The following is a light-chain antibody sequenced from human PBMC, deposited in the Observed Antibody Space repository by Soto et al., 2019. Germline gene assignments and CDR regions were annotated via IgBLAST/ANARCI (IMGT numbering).Light chain of an antibody. Sequence: MVLTQSPGTLSLSPGERATLSCRASQSVSSSYLAWFQQKSGQAPRLLIYVASSRATGIPDRFSGSGSGTDFTLTISRLEPEDFAVYYCQQYGSYPVTFGRGTKV. V-gene: IGKV3-20*01. CDR1: QSVSSSY. CDR2: VAS. CDR3: QQYGSYPVT. J-gene: IGKJ1*01.